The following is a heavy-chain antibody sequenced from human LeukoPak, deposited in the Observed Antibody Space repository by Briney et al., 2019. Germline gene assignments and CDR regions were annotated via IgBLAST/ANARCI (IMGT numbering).Heavy chain of an antibody. Sequence: GESLRLSCAASGFTFRSYTMNWVRQAPGKGLEWVSSISGSTNFIYYADSVRGRFTISRDNAKNSLYPQMNSLRAEDTAVYYCAKTGGYDILTPYYFYYYAMDVWGQGTTVTISS. CDR1: GFTFRSYT. J-gene: IGHJ6*02. V-gene: IGHV3-21*01. D-gene: IGHD3-9*01. CDR3: AKTGGYDILTPYYFYYYAMDV. CDR2: ISGSTNFI.